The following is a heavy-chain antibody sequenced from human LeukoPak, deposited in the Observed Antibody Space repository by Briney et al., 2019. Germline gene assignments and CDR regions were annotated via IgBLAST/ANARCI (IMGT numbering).Heavy chain of an antibody. Sequence: SETLSLTCTVSGGSISSYYWSWIRQPPGKGLEWIGNIYYSGSTNYNPSLKSRVTISVDTSKNQFSLKLSSVTAADTAVYYCARHWGLRFGESIDAFDIWGQGTMVTVSS. CDR1: GGSISSYY. J-gene: IGHJ3*02. V-gene: IGHV4-59*08. CDR3: ARHWGLRFGESIDAFDI. CDR2: IYYSGST. D-gene: IGHD3-16*01.